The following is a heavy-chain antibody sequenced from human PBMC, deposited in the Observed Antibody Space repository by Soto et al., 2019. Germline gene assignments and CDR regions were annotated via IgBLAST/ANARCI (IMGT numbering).Heavy chain of an antibody. V-gene: IGHV4-34*01. CDR3: ARTIAAAGSRGIDY. D-gene: IGHD6-13*01. J-gene: IGHJ4*02. Sequence: SETLSLTCAVYGGSFSGYYWSWIRQPPGKGLEWIGEINHSGSTNYNPSLKSRVTISVDTSKNQFSLKLSSVTAADTAVYYCARTIAAAGSRGIDYWGQGTLVTSPQ. CDR2: INHSGST. CDR1: GGSFSGYY.